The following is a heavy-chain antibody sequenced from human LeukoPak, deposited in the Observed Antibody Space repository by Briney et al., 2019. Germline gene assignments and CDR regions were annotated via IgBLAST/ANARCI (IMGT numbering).Heavy chain of an antibody. D-gene: IGHD6-13*01. V-gene: IGHV3-7*05. CDR1: GFTFSSYW. J-gene: IGHJ4*02. CDR3: ARDRLIAAAGTGFDY. Sequence: GGPLRLSCAASGFTFSSYWMSWVRQAPGKGLEWVANIKQDGSEKYYVDSVKGRFTISRDNAKNSLYLQMNSLRAEDTAVYYCARDRLIAAAGTGFDYWGQGTLVTVSS. CDR2: IKQDGSEK.